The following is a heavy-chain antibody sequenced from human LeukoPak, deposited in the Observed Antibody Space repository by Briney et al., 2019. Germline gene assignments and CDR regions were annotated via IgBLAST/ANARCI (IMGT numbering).Heavy chain of an antibody. V-gene: IGHV3-53*01. Sequence: GGSLRLSCVVSGFTVSTNYMSWVRQAPGKGLEWVSVINSGGSTFYADSVKGRLTISRDNSKNTLYLQMNSLRAEDTAVYYCAKNYGDTWGQGTLVTVSS. CDR2: INSGGST. D-gene: IGHD4-17*01. J-gene: IGHJ5*02. CDR3: AKNYGDT. CDR1: GFTVSTNY.